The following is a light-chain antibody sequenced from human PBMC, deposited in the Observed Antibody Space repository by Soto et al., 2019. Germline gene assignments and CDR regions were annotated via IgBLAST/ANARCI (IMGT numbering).Light chain of an antibody. V-gene: IGKV3-15*01. CDR2: GAS. Sequence: EIVMTQSPATLSVSPGGRATLSCRASQSVGSDLAWYQQKPGQAPRLVIYGASTRATGVPARFSGSGSGTHFALTISSLQSEDFAVYXXXXYDXXXXXTXGXGTRLEIK. CDR3: XXYDXXXXXT. CDR1: QSVGSD. J-gene: IGKJ5*01.